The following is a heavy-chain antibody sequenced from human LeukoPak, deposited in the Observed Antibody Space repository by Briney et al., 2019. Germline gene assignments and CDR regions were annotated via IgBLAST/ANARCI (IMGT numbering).Heavy chain of an antibody. Sequence: PGGSLRLSCAASGFTFSTYARNWVRQAPGKGLEWVSSIRSSGVDTYYADSVEGRLTISRDNSKNTLYLQMNSLKGEDTAIYYCAKGINSGSYYYFDYWGQGTLATVSS. CDR3: AKGINSGSYYYFDY. CDR2: IRSSGVDT. D-gene: IGHD1-26*01. J-gene: IGHJ4*02. V-gene: IGHV3-23*01. CDR1: GFTFSTYA.